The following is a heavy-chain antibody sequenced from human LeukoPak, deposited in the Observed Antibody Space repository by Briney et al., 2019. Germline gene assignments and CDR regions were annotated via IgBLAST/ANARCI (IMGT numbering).Heavy chain of an antibody. CDR2: ISSSSSYI. V-gene: IGHV3-21*01. Sequence: GGSLRLSCAASGFTFSSYSMNWVRQAPGKGLEWVSSISSSSSYIYYADSVKGRFTISRDNAKNSLYLQMNSLRAEDTAVYYCARDPFEYSSSYPGDYWGQGTLVTVSS. CDR1: GFTFSSYS. D-gene: IGHD6-6*01. CDR3: ARDPFEYSSSYPGDY. J-gene: IGHJ4*02.